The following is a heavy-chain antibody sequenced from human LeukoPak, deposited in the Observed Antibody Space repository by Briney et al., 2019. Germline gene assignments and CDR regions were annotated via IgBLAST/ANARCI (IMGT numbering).Heavy chain of an antibody. CDR3: GIFYCSSTSCYSPRGDAFDI. CDR1: GYSFTSYW. J-gene: IGHJ3*02. V-gene: IGHV5-10-1*01. D-gene: IGHD2-2*01. Sequence: GESLKISCKGSGYSFTSYWISWVRQMPGKGLEWMGRIDPSDSYTNYSPSFQGHVTISADKSISTAYLRWSSLKASDTAMYYCGIFYCSSTSCYSPRGDAFDIWGQGTMVTVSS. CDR2: IDPSDSYT.